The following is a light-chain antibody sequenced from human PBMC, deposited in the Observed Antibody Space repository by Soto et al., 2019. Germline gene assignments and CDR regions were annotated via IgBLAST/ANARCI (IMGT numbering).Light chain of an antibody. CDR3: CSYAGSYTYV. J-gene: IGLJ1*01. CDR2: DVT. Sequence: QSALTQPRSVSGSPGQSVTISCTGTSSDGGGYNYVSWYEQNRGKAPKLVIHDVTKRPSGVPDRFSGSKSGNTASLTISGLQAEDEADYYCCSYAGSYTYVFGTGTKLTVL. CDR1: SSDGGGYNY. V-gene: IGLV2-11*01.